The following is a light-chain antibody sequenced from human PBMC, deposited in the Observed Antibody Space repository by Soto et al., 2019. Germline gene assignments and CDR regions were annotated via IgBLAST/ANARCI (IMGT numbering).Light chain of an antibody. CDR2: GAS. CDR1: QSISDT. V-gene: IGKV3-15*01. J-gene: IGKJ1*01. Sequence: IVMTQSPANLSVSPGGRATLSCRASQSISDTLAWYQQKPGQAPRLLIYGASTRAPGFPARFSGSGSGTDFTLTISSLQSEDFAVYYCQQYNNWPWTFGQGTKVDIK. CDR3: QQYNNWPWT.